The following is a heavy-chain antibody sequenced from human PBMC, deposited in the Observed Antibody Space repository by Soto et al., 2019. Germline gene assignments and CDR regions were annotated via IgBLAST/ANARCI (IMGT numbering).Heavy chain of an antibody. CDR1: GGSISSGGYY. J-gene: IGHJ6*02. V-gene: IGHV4-31*03. CDR3: ARGGSSSEFGMDV. Sequence: QVQLQESGPGLVKPSQTLSLTCTVSGGSISSGGYYWSWIRQHPGKGLEWIGYIYYSGSTYYNPSLKSRVTISVDTSKNQVSLKLSSVTAADTAVYYCARGGSSSEFGMDVWGQGTTVTVSS. D-gene: IGHD6-6*01. CDR2: IYYSGST.